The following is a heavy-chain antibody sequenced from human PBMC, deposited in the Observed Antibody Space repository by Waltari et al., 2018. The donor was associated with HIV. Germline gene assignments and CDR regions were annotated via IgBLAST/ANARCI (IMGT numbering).Heavy chain of an antibody. CDR2: INAGNGNT. CDR3: ARSGRPAAIVSIGMDV. V-gene: IGHV1-3*01. J-gene: IGHJ6*02. CDR1: GYTFTSYA. D-gene: IGHD2-2*02. Sequence: QVQLVQSGAEVKKPGASVKVSCKASGYTFTSYAMHWVRQAPGQRLEWMGWINAGNGNTKYSQKFQGRVTITRDTSASTAYMELSSLRSEDTAVYYCARSGRPAAIVSIGMDVWGQGTTVTVSS.